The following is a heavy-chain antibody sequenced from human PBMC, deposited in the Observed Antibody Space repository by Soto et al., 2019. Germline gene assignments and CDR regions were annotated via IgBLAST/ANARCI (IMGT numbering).Heavy chain of an antibody. CDR2: INAGNGNT. V-gene: IGHV1-3*01. J-gene: IGHJ5*02. D-gene: IGHD3-3*01. CDR3: AREGPVGGDFWSGYFYNWFDP. Sequence: ASVKVSCKASGYTFTSYAMHWVRQAPGQRLEWMGWINAGNGNTKYSQKFQGRVTITRDTSASTAYMELSSLRSEDTAVYYCAREGPVGGDFWSGYFYNWFDPWGQGTLVTVSS. CDR1: GYTFTSYA.